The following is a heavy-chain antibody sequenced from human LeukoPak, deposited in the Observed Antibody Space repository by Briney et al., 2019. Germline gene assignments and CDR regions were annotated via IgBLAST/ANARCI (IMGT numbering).Heavy chain of an antibody. CDR3: ATSSSVTHTRDP. Sequence: ASVKLSCKASGYGFSDVYFNWGRQAPGQGLEWMGWINPHSGATNYAQRFQGRVSMDASFDTAYIELSRLTSDDTAVYYGATSSSVTHTRDPWGQGTLVTVSS. D-gene: IGHD5/OR15-5a*01. V-gene: IGHV1-2*02. CDR1: GYGFSDVY. J-gene: IGHJ5*02. CDR2: INPHSGAT.